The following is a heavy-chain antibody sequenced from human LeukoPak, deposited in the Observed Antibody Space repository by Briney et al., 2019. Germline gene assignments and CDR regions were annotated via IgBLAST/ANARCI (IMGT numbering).Heavy chain of an antibody. V-gene: IGHV5-51*01. CDR3: GRRKFTGPWSDP. J-gene: IGHJ5*02. D-gene: IGHD1-14*01. Sequence: GESLKISCKGSGDTFATDWIGWVRQLPGKGLEWMGVIYPGDSRTRYNPSFQGQITISADRSIRTAYLQWSSLKASDTGMYYCGRRKFTGPWSDPWGQGTLVTVSS. CDR1: GDTFATDW. CDR2: IYPGDSRT.